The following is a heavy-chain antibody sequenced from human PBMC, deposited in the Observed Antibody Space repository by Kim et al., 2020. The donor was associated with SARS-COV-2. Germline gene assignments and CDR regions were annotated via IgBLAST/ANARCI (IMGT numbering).Heavy chain of an antibody. D-gene: IGHD3-22*01. V-gene: IGHV1-8*01. CDR1: GYTFTSYN. CDR3: AYRRGSGYGIDY. Sequence: ASVKVSCKASGYTFTSYNINWVRQATGQGLEWMGWMNPNSGNTGYAQKFQGRVTMTRNTSISTAYMDLSSLRSEDTAVYYCAYRRGSGYGIDYWGQGTLVTVSS. J-gene: IGHJ4*02. CDR2: MNPNSGNT.